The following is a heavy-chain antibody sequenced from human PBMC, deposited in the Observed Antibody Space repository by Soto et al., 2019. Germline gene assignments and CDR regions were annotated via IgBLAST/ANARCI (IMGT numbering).Heavy chain of an antibody. CDR1: GFTFSAYT. J-gene: IGHJ6*02. Sequence: GGSLRLSCAASGFTFSAYTMNWVRQAPGRGLEWVSSISSSSSYIYYADSVKGRFTISRDNAKNSLYVQTNNLRAEDTAVYDCARGEYCDCSSGTYENSYYFNGMDVWGQGTTVTVSS. D-gene: IGHD2-21*01. V-gene: IGHV3-21*01. CDR2: ISSSSSYI. CDR3: ARGEYCDCSSGTYENSYYFNGMDV.